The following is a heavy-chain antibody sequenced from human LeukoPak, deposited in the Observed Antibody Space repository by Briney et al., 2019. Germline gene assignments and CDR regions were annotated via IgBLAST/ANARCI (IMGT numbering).Heavy chain of an antibody. CDR1: GGSISSGSYY. CDR3: AREVVVAADYNWFDP. Sequence: SETLSLTCTVSGGSISSGSYYWSWIRQPVGKGLEWIGRIYTSGSTNYNPSLKSRVTISVDTSKNQFSLKLNSVTAADTAVYYCAREVVVAADYNWFDPWGQGTLVTVSS. CDR2: IYTSGST. D-gene: IGHD2-15*01. V-gene: IGHV4-61*02. J-gene: IGHJ5*02.